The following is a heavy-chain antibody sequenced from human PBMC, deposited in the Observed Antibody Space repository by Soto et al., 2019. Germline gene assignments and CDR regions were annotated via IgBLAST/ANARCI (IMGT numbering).Heavy chain of an antibody. D-gene: IGHD1-1*01. V-gene: IGHV3-23*01. J-gene: IGHJ4*02. CDR1: GFFMNDYT. CDR2: IFSGGVTT. Sequence: GGSLRLSCSASGFFMNDYTIRWVRLAPGKGLQLVATIFSGGVTTRYADSVTGRFSLSRDNSQNMMSLQINSLRVEDTALYYCARDRQPDGIWTFDYWGRGTLVTVSS. CDR3: ARDRQPDGIWTFDY.